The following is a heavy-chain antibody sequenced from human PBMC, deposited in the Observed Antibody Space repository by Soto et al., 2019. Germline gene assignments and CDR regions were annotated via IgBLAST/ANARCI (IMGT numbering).Heavy chain of an antibody. Sequence: GGSLRLSCAASGFTFSSYGMHWVRQAPGKGLEWVAVIWYDGSNKYYADSVKGRFTISRDNSKNTLYLQMNSLRAEDTAVYYCARVGRERWSGYYQNYYYYGMDVWGQGTTVTVSS. V-gene: IGHV3-33*01. CDR2: IWYDGSNK. J-gene: IGHJ6*02. CDR3: ARVGRERWSGYYQNYYYYGMDV. D-gene: IGHD3-3*01. CDR1: GFTFSSYG.